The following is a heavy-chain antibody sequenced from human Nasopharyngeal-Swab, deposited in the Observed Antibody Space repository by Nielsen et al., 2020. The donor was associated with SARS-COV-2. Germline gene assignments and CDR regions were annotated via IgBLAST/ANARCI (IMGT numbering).Heavy chain of an antibody. CDR3: ARDLSSIWTSGLGV. D-gene: IGHD6-13*01. CDR2: SRNKAYSYTT. J-gene: IGHJ6*02. V-gene: IGHV3-72*01. Sequence: GGPLRLSCAASRITFSAHYMYWVRQAPGKGLEWVGRSRNKAYSYTTEYAASVKGRITISRDDSKNSLYLQMSSLRTEDTALYYCARDLSSIWTSGLGVWGQGTTVIVSS. CDR1: RITFSAHY.